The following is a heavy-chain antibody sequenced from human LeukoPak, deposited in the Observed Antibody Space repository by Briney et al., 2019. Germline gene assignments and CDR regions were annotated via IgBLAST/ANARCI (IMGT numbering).Heavy chain of an antibody. D-gene: IGHD6-6*01. CDR1: GGSVSSNSAA. CDR2: TYYRSKWYN. V-gene: IGHV6-1*01. Sequence: SQTLSLTCAISGGSVSSNSAAWNWIRQSPSRGLEWLGRTYYRSKWYNDYAVSVKSRITINPDTSKNQFSLQLNSVTPEDTAVYYCARGSSADSSSIHYYYYMDVWGKGTTVTVSS. J-gene: IGHJ6*03. CDR3: ARGSSADSSSIHYYYYMDV.